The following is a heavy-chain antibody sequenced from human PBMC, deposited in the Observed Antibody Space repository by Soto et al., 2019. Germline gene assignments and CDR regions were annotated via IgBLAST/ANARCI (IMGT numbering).Heavy chain of an antibody. D-gene: IGHD2-2*01. V-gene: IGHV1-69*01. CDR2: IIPIFGTA. Sequence: QVQLVQSGAEVKKPGSSVKVSCKASGGTFSSYAISWVRQAPGQGLEWMGGIIPIFGTANYAQKFQGRVTITADDSTSTAYMELSSLRSEDTAVYYCARVGVVVPAAMILAYYGMDVWGQGTTVTVSS. CDR3: ARVGVVVPAAMILAYYGMDV. J-gene: IGHJ6*02. CDR1: GGTFSSYA.